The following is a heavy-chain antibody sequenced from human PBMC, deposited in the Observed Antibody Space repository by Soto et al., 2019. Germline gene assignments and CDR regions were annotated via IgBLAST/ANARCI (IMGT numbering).Heavy chain of an antibody. J-gene: IGHJ6*02. CDR1: GFIFSVYS. CDR3: VRVGWGYSFGNGMDD. Sequence: QVQLVESGGGVVQPGGSLRLSCAASGFIFSVYSMNWVRQAPGKGLEWVAVIQHDASNIYYADSVKGRFTISRDNSKNTLYLQMNDLTAEDTAVYYCVRVGWGYSFGNGMDDWGQGTTVTVSS. V-gene: IGHV3-30-3*01. CDR2: IQHDASNI. D-gene: IGHD5-18*01.